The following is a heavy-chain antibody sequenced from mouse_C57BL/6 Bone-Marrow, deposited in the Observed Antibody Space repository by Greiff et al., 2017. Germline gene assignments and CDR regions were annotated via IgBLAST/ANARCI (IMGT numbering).Heavy chain of an antibody. J-gene: IGHJ4*01. CDR1: GFTFSSYG. V-gene: IGHV5-6*01. Sequence: EVKLVESGGDLVKPGGSLKLSCAASGFTFSSYGMSWVRQTPDKRLEWVATISSGGSYTYYPDSVKGRFTISRDNAKNTLYLQMSSLKSEDTAMYYCARWLLPYYYAMDYWGQGTSVTVSS. CDR2: ISSGGSYT. CDR3: ARWLLPYYYAMDY. D-gene: IGHD2-3*01.